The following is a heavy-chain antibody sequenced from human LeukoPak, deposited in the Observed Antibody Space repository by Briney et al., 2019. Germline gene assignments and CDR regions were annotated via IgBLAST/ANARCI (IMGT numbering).Heavy chain of an antibody. CDR3: ARTGTTEYSSSWRYAFDI. V-gene: IGHV1-18*01. CDR2: ISAYNGNT. D-gene: IGHD6-13*01. Sequence: ASVKVSCKASGYTFTSYGISWVRQAPGQGLEWMGWISAYNGNTNYAQKLQGRVTMTTDTSTSTAYMELRSLRSDDTAVYYCARTGTTEYSSSWRYAFDIWGQGTMVTVSS. J-gene: IGHJ3*02. CDR1: GYTFTSYG.